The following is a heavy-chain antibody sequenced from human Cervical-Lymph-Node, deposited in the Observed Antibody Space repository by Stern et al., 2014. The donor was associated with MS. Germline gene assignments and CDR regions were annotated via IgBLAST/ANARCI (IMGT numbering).Heavy chain of an antibody. V-gene: IGHV3-33*01. Sequence: VQLVESGGGVVQPGRSLRLSCAASGFSFSRYAMHWVRQAPGKGLEWVGFIWYDGSNPYYPDSVTGRFTISRDNSNNTLYLQMNSLRAEDTAVYYCASAYSSSHYYFDYWGQGTLVTVSS. J-gene: IGHJ4*02. CDR1: GFSFSRYA. CDR3: ASAYSSSHYYFDY. D-gene: IGHD6-13*01. CDR2: IWYDGSNP.